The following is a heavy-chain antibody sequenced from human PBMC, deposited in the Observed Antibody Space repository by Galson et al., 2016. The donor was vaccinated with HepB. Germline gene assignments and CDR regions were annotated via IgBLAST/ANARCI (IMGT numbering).Heavy chain of an antibody. CDR1: GLTFSRCD. CDR3: ARGKFDCSGGTCHYYGMDV. D-gene: IGHD2-15*01. V-gene: IGHV3-13*01. CDR2: IGTAGDT. J-gene: IGHJ6*04. Sequence: SLRLSCAASGLTFSRCDMHWVRQATGKGLAWVSAIGTAGDTYYPGSVRGRFTISRENSKNSLYLQMNSLTAGDTAVYYCARGKFDCSGGTCHYYGMDVWGKGTTVTVSS.